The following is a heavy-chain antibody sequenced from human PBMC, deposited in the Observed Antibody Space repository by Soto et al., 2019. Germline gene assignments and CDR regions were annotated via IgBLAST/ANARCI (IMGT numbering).Heavy chain of an antibody. V-gene: IGHV1-69*01. CDR3: ARRGYCSSTSCYSRNYYYYGMDV. CDR1: GGTFSSYA. Sequence: QVQLVQSGAEVKKPGSSVKVSCKASGGTFSSYAISWVRQAPGQGLEWMGGIIPIFGTANYAQKFQGRVTITADESTSTAYMELSRLRSEDTAVYYCARRGYCSSTSCYSRNYYYYGMDVWGQGTTVTVSS. CDR2: IIPIFGTA. D-gene: IGHD2-2*01. J-gene: IGHJ6*02.